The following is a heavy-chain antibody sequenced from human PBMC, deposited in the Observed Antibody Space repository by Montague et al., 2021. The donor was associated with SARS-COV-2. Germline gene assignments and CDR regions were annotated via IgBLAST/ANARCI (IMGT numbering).Heavy chain of an antibody. Sequence: QSGAEVKKPGESLTISCNASGYIFTKYWIGWVRQMPGKGLEWMGIIYPGDSDTRYSPSFQGQVTMSVDKSISTAYLQWSRLKVSGTAIYFCARVRPHGGSLTLGGFDPWGQGTLVSVAS. CDR3: ARVRPHGGSLTLGGFDP. V-gene: IGHV5-51*03. D-gene: IGHD3-16*01. CDR2: IYPGDSDT. J-gene: IGHJ5*02. CDR1: GYIFTKYW.